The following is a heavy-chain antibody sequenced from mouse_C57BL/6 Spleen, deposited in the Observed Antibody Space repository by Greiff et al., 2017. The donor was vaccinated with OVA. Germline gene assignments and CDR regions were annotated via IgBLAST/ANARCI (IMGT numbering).Heavy chain of an antibody. Sequence: VKLQQPGAELVMPGASVKLSCKASGYTFTSYWMHWVKQRPGQGLEWIGEIDPSDSYTNYNQKFKGKSTLTVDKSSSTAYMQLSSLTSEDSAVYYCARYYYGSVAMDYWGQGTSVTVSS. CDR1: GYTFTSYW. J-gene: IGHJ4*01. D-gene: IGHD1-1*01. CDR3: ARYYYGSVAMDY. CDR2: IDPSDSYT. V-gene: IGHV1-69*01.